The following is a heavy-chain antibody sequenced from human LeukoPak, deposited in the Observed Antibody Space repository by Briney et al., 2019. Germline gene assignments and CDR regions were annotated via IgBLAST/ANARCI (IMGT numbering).Heavy chain of an antibody. V-gene: IGHV3-33*06. D-gene: IGHD1-26*01. J-gene: IGHJ5*02. CDR1: GFTFSSYG. CDR3: AKDLFGYSGSHEWFDP. CDR2: IWYDGSNK. Sequence: PGGSLRLSCAASGFTFSSYGMHWVRQAPGKGLEWVAVIWYDGSNKYYADSVKGRFTISRDNSKNTLYLQMNSLRAEDTAVYYCAKDLFGYSGSHEWFDPWGQGTLVTVSS.